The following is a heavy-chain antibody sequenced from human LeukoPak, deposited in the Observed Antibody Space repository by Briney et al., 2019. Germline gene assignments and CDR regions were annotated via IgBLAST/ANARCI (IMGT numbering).Heavy chain of an antibody. V-gene: IGHV1-2*02. J-gene: IGHJ3*02. D-gene: IGHD3-22*01. Sequence: GASVTVSCKASEYTFTDYYIHWMRQAPGQGLEWMGWINCKSGATSYAQGFRGRVTMTKDSPIRTAYMELSRLKSDDTAVYYCARQSLDYSETLDASDIWGPGTVVTVSS. CDR1: EYTFTDYY. CDR2: INCKSGAT. CDR3: ARQSLDYSETLDASDI.